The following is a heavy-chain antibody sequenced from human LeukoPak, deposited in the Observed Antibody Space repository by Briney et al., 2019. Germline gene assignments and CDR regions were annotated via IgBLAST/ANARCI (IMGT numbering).Heavy chain of an antibody. CDR2: TYYRSKWYN. CDR3: ASSYPMVRGGALDY. D-gene: IGHD3-10*01. J-gene: IGHJ4*02. CDR1: GDSVSSNSAA. Sequence: SPTLSLTFAISGDSVSSNSAAWRWLRQSPTRGLEWLGSTYYRSKWYNDYAVYVKSRITINTDTAKNQFSLRLNSVTPEDTAVYCCASSYPMVRGGALDYLGQGTLVAVSS. V-gene: IGHV6-1*01.